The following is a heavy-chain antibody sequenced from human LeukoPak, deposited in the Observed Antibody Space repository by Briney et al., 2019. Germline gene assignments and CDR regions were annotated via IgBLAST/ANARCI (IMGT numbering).Heavy chain of an antibody. CDR1: GGSISSGSYY. CDR2: IYTSGST. V-gene: IGHV4-61*02. CDR3: ARGADFWSGYSDLYYFDY. D-gene: IGHD3-3*01. J-gene: IGHJ4*02. Sequence: SETLSLTCTVSGGSISSGSYYWSWIRQPAGKGLEWIGRIYTSGSTNYNPSLKSRVTISVDTSKNQFSLKLRSVTAADTAVYYCARGADFWSGYSDLYYFDYWGQGTLVTVSS.